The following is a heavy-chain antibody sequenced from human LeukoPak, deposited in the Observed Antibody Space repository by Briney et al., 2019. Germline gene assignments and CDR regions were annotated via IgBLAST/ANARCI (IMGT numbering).Heavy chain of an antibody. CDR2: LNHSGNT. CDR1: GGSFSGYY. V-gene: IGHV4-34*01. Sequence: PSETLSLTCAVSGGSFSGYYWSWIRQPPGKGLEWIGELNHSGNTNYNPSLKSRVTISVDTSKNQFSLKLNSVTAADTAVYYCARGRRVYYGSGSFNYWGQGTLVTVSS. CDR3: ARGRRVYYGSGSFNY. D-gene: IGHD3-10*01. J-gene: IGHJ4*02.